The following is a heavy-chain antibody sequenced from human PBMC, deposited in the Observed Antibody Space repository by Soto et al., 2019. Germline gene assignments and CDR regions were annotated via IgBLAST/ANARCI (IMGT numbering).Heavy chain of an antibody. CDR3: ARTTAVHWNYEYDY. D-gene: IGHD1-7*01. J-gene: IGHJ4*02. CDR2: TYYRSKWYN. Sequence: QVQLQQSGPGLVKPSQTLSLTCAISGDSVSSNSAAWNWIRQSPSRGLEWPGRTYYRSKWYNDYSVYVKSRITINPYTSKNPFSLQLNSVTPEDTAVYYCARTTAVHWNYEYDYWGQGTLVTVSS. CDR1: GDSVSSNSAA. V-gene: IGHV6-1*01.